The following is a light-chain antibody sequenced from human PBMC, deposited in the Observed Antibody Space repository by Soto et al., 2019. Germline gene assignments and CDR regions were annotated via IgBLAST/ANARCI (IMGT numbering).Light chain of an antibody. CDR3: SSYAGSNNPPYV. CDR1: SSDVGGYNY. V-gene: IGLV2-8*01. J-gene: IGLJ1*01. CDR2: EVS. Sequence: ARTQPPSASGSPGQSVTISCTGTSSDVGGYNYVSWYQQHPGKAPKLMIYEVSKRPSGVPDRFSGSKSGNTASLTVSGLQAEDEADYYCSSYAGSNNPPYVFGTGTKVTVL.